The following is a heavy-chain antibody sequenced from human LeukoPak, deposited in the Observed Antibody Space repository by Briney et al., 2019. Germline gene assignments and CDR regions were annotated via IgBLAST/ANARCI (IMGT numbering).Heavy chain of an antibody. CDR2: IYSGGST. D-gene: IGHD7-27*01. J-gene: IGHJ4*02. Sequence: GGSLRLSCAASGFTFSSYWMSWVRQAPGKGLEWVSVIYSGGSTYYADSVKGRFTISRDNSKNTLYLQMNSLRAEDTAVYYCARKTGENYFDYWGQGTLVTVSS. CDR3: ARKTGENYFDY. V-gene: IGHV3-53*01. CDR1: GFTFSSYW.